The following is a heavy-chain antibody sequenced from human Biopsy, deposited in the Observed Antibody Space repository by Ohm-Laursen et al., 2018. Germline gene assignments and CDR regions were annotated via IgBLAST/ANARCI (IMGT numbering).Heavy chain of an antibody. V-gene: IGHV3-74*01. CDR3: AKDRRAVAGYDAFDI. J-gene: IGHJ3*02. CDR2: IKSVGSWT. D-gene: IGHD6-19*01. Sequence: SLRLSCSASGFTFNAYWMYWVRQVPGKGLVWVSHIKSVGSWTNYADSVKGRFTISRDNAKNPLYLQMNSLRAEDTALYYCAKDRRAVAGYDAFDIWGQGTMVTVSS. CDR1: GFTFNAYW.